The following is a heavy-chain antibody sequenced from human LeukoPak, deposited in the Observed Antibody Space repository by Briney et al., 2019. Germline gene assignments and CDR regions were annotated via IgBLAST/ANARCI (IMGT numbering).Heavy chain of an antibody. Sequence: ASVKVSCKASGYTFTSYYMHWVRQAPGQGLEWMGWINPNSGGTNYAQKFQGRVTMTRDTSISTAYMELSRLRSDDTAVYYCARRQFITSDFDYWGQGTLVTVSS. D-gene: IGHD3-10*01. V-gene: IGHV1-2*02. J-gene: IGHJ4*02. CDR3: ARRQFITSDFDY. CDR2: INPNSGGT. CDR1: GYTFTSYY.